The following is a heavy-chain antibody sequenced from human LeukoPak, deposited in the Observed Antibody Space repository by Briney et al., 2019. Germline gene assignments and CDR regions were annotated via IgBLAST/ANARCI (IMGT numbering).Heavy chain of an antibody. Sequence: SETQSLTCTVSGGSISSYYWSWIRQPPGKGLEWIGYIYYSGSTNYNPSLKSRVTISVDTSKNQFSLKLSSVTAADTAVYYCAREGLRFRYFDYWGQGTLVTVSS. CDR2: IYYSGST. V-gene: IGHV4-59*01. CDR1: GGSISSYY. J-gene: IGHJ4*02. D-gene: IGHD2-21*02. CDR3: AREGLRFRYFDY.